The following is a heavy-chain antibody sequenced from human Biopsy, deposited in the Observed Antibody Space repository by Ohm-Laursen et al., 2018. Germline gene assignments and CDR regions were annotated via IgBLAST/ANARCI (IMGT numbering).Heavy chain of an antibody. D-gene: IGHD4-11*01. CDR1: GDSVTKYY. Sequence: SQTLSLTCAVSGDSVTKYYWSWIRQPPGKGLEWIGHIYYSVMTNYNPSLQSRVSISVDTSRNQVSLTLSSVTAADPAVYYCARDGGILNYGNFKYYHYYGMDVWGQGTKVTVSS. J-gene: IGHJ6*02. CDR2: IYYSVMT. V-gene: IGHV4-59*02. CDR3: ARDGGILNYGNFKYYHYYGMDV.